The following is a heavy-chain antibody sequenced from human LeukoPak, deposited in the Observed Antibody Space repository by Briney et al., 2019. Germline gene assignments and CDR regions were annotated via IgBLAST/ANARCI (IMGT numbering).Heavy chain of an antibody. Sequence: GGSLRLSCAASGFPFSNYWMHWVRPAPGKGLVWVSRVNSDGSTTNYADSVKGRFTISRDNAENTLYMRMNSLRPEDTAVYYCARGYYSSSRFDSWGQGTLVTVSS. V-gene: IGHV3-74*01. CDR1: GFPFSNYW. CDR2: VNSDGSTT. D-gene: IGHD6-13*01. CDR3: ARGYYSSSRFDS. J-gene: IGHJ4*02.